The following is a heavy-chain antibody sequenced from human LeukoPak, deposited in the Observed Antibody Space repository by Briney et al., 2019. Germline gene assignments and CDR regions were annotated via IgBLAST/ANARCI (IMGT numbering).Heavy chain of an antibody. V-gene: IGHV3-23*01. D-gene: IGHD2-15*01. CDR1: GFTFSSYA. J-gene: IGHJ6*02. CDR3: AKVFGSGYYYYGMDV. Sequence: GGPLRLSCAASGFTFSSYAMSWVRQAPGKGLEWVSAISGSGGSTYYADSVKGRFTISRDNSKNTLYLQMNSLRAEDTAVYYCAKVFGSGYYYYGMDVWGQGTTVTVSS. CDR2: ISGSGGST.